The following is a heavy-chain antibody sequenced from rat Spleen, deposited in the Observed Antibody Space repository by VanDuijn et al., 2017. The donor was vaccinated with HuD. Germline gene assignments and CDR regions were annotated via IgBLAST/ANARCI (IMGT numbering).Heavy chain of an antibody. Sequence: EVQLVESGGGLVQPGRSLKLSCAASGFTFSDYYMAWVRQAPKKGLEWVATINYDGRSTHYRDSVKGRFTISRDKAKSTLYLQMDSLRSEDTATYYCARHLIPGYFDYWGQGVMVTVSS. CDR3: ARHLIPGYFDY. J-gene: IGHJ2*01. CDR2: INYDGRST. D-gene: IGHD1-4*01. CDR1: GFTFSDYY. V-gene: IGHV5-7*01.